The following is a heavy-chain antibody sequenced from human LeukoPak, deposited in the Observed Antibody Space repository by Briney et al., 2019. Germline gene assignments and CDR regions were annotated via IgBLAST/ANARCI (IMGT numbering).Heavy chain of an antibody. V-gene: IGHV3-21*05. Sequence: GGSLRLSCAASGFTFSLYSMNWVRQPPGKGREWVSYINDESSDIHYAGSVRGRFTLSRDDARQTFYLQLSSLRVEDTAVYYCARDTFQPGLIDSWGQGTLVTVSS. CDR2: INDESSDI. CDR3: ARDTFQPGLIDS. CDR1: GFTFSLYS. J-gene: IGHJ4*02. D-gene: IGHD2-2*01.